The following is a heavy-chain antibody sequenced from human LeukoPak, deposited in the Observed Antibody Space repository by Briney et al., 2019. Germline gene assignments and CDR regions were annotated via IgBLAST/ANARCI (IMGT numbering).Heavy chain of an antibody. V-gene: IGHV1-18*04. CDR2: ISAYNGNT. Sequence: ASVKVSCKASGYSFIDFYIHWVRQAPGQGLEWMGWISAYNGNTNYAQKLQGRVTMTTDTSTSTAYMELRSLRSDDTAVYYCARTYYDFWSGYQYYYYYYMDVWGKGTTVTVSS. CDR3: ARTYYDFWSGYQYYYYYYMDV. D-gene: IGHD3-3*01. J-gene: IGHJ6*03. CDR1: GYSFIDFY.